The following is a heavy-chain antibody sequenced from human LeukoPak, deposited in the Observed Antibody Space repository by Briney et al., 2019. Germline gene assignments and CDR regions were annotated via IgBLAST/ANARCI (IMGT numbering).Heavy chain of an antibody. Sequence: ASVKVSCKASGYTFTSYDINWVRQATGQGLEWMGWMNPNSGNTGYAQKFQGRVTMTRNTSISTAYMELSSLRSEDTAVYYCARGPPYYDILTGSYWFDPWGQGPLVTVSS. D-gene: IGHD3-9*01. CDR3: ARGPPYYDILTGSYWFDP. V-gene: IGHV1-8*01. J-gene: IGHJ5*02. CDR2: MNPNSGNT. CDR1: GYTFTSYD.